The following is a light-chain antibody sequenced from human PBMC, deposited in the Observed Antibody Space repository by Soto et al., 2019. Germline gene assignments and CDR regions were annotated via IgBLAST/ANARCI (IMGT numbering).Light chain of an antibody. J-gene: IGKJ1*01. Sequence: EIVLTQSPGTLSLSPGERATLSCRASQSVTSSYLAWYQQKPGQAPRLLMYDASSRATGIPERFSGSGSGTDFTLTISRLEPEDFAVYFCQQDGSSPWTFGQGTKVEIK. V-gene: IGKV3-20*01. CDR1: QSVTSSY. CDR2: DAS. CDR3: QQDGSSPWT.